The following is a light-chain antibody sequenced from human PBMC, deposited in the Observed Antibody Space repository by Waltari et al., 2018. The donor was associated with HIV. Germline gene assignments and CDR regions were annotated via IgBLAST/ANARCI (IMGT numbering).Light chain of an antibody. CDR2: EDN. J-gene: IGLJ1*01. CDR3: QSYDSANPCI. V-gene: IGLV6-57*03. CDR1: SGSIASNP. Sequence: NFMLTQPHSVSESPGKTVTISCARSSGSIASNPVQLSQQRPGSAPTPVIYEDNQRPPGVPDRFSGSIDSSSNSASLTISELKTEDEADYYCQSYDSANPCIFGTGTRVTVL.